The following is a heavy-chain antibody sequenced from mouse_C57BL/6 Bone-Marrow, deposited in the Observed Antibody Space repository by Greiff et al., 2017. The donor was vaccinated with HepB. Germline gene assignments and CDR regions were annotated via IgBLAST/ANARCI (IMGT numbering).Heavy chain of an antibody. CDR2: ISNGGGST. V-gene: IGHV5-12*01. J-gene: IGHJ3*01. CDR3: ARDSSGYAWFAY. D-gene: IGHD3-2*02. Sequence: DVQLVESGGGLVQPGGSLKLSCAASGFTFSDYYMYWVRQTPEKRLEWVAYISNGGGSTYYPDTVKGRFTISRDNAKNTLYLQMSRLKSEDTAMYYCARDSSGYAWFAYWGQGTLVTVSA. CDR1: GFTFSDYY.